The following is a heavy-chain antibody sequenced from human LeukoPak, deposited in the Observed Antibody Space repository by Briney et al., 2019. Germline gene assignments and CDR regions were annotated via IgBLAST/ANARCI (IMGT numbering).Heavy chain of an antibody. J-gene: IGHJ6*03. D-gene: IGHD5-12*01. CDR1: GFTFTNYW. Sequence: GGSLRLSCAASGFTFTNYWMSWVRQAPGKGLEWVANIKQDGSEKYYVDSVKGRFTISRDSTKNSLYLQMNSLRAEDTAVYYCARVHGDYNYFYMDVWGKGTTVTVSS. CDR2: IKQDGSEK. CDR3: ARVHGDYNYFYMDV. V-gene: IGHV3-7*01.